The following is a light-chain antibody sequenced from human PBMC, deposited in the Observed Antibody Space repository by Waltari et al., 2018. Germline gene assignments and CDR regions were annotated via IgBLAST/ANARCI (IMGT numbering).Light chain of an antibody. CDR1: QNLLSRDGNTY. Sequence: DVVMTQSPLSLPVTLGQQASLSCRSRQNLLSRDGNTYFNWVQQSPGQSPRRLFYKVSNRDSGVPDRFSGSGSGTDFTLRISRVEAEDVGIYYCMQGTHWPWTFGQGTKVEIK. CDR3: MQGTHWPWT. CDR2: KVS. V-gene: IGKV2-30*01. J-gene: IGKJ1*01.